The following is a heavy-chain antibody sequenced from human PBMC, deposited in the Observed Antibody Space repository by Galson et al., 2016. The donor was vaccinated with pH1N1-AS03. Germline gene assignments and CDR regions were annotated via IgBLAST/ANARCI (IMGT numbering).Heavy chain of an antibody. D-gene: IGHD3-16*01. Sequence: SLRLSCAASGLEFSYFWMTWVRQAPGKGPEWVANIKQDGSETHYVDSVKGRFTISRDNAKNSLYLQMNSLRVEDTAMYYCARGEMIGDDPWGQGTLVTVSS. V-gene: IGHV3-7*03. J-gene: IGHJ5*02. CDR2: IKQDGSET. CDR3: ARGEMIGDDP. CDR1: GLEFSYFW.